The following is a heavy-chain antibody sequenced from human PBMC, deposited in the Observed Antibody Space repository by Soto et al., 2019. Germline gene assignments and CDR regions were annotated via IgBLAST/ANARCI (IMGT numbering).Heavy chain of an antibody. D-gene: IGHD3-16*01. CDR2: IIPIFGTA. CDR1: GGTFSSYA. Sequence: ASVKVSCKASGGTFSSYAISWVRQAPGQGLEWMGGIIPIFGTANYAQKFQGRVTITADESTSTAYMELSSLRSEDTAVYYCARVGTVMHWFDLWGQGTMVTVS. J-gene: IGHJ5*02. V-gene: IGHV1-69*13. CDR3: ARVGTVMHWFDL.